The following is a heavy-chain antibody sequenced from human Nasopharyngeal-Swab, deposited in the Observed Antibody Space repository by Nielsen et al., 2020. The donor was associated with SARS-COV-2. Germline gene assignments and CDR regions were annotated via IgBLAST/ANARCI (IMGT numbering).Heavy chain of an antibody. CDR2: ISVSGDYT. V-gene: IGHV3-23*01. CDR1: GFTFSTYA. Sequence: GESLKISCAASGFTFSTYAMTWVRQTPGRGLEWVSTISVSGDYTYYADSAKGRFSISRDNSKSTLYLQMNSLRAEDTAVYYCASMYYYDSSGYYHLMDYFDYWGQGTLVTVSS. CDR3: ASMYYYDSSGYYHLMDYFDY. J-gene: IGHJ4*02. D-gene: IGHD3-22*01.